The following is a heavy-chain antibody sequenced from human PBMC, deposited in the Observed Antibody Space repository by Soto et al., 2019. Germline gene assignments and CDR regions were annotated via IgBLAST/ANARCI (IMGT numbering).Heavy chain of an antibody. D-gene: IGHD5-18*01. J-gene: IGHJ4*02. CDR1: GGSISSGGYY. Sequence: SETLSLTCTVSGGSISSGGYYWSWIRQHPGKGLEWIGYIYYSGSTYYNPSLKSRVTISVDTSKNQFSLKLSSVTAADTAVYYCARLAFGYSYGYEYWGQGTLVTVLL. CDR2: IYYSGST. CDR3: ARLAFGYSYGYEY. V-gene: IGHV4-31*03.